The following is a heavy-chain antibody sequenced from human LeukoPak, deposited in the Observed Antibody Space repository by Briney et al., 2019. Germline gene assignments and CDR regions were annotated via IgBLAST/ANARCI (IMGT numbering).Heavy chain of an antibody. CDR3: ARGRHSYGYWEYYFDY. D-gene: IGHD5-18*01. CDR1: GYTSTSYD. V-gene: IGHV1-8*01. Sequence: ASVKVSCKASGYTSTSYDINWVRQATGQGLEWMGWMNPNSGNTGYAQKFQGRVTMTRNTSISTAYMELSSLRSEDTAVYYCARGRHSYGYWEYYFDYWGQGTLATVSS. J-gene: IGHJ4*02. CDR2: MNPNSGNT.